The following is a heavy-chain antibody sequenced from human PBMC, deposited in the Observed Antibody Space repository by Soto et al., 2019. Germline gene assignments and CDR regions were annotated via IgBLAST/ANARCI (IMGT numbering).Heavy chain of an antibody. CDR3: ARDTFCSSTSCRIGLWFDP. CDR2: TNHRGST. Sequence: WTWIRQSPGKGPEWIGATNHRGSTNYNPSLESRVTISVDTSKNQFSLRLSPVTAADTAVYYCARDTFCSSTSCRIGLWFDPWGQGTLVTVSS. V-gene: IGHV4-34*01. J-gene: IGHJ5*02. D-gene: IGHD2-2*01.